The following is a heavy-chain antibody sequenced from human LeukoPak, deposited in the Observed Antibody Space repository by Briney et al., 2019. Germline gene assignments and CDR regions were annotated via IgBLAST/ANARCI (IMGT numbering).Heavy chain of an antibody. CDR2: INPNSGGT. J-gene: IGHJ4*02. CDR1: GYTFTSYG. CDR3: ARVWWSVRAAAGPPDY. V-gene: IGHV1-2*02. D-gene: IGHD6-13*01. Sequence: GASVKVSCKASGYTFTSYGISWVRQAPGQELEWMGWINPNSGGTNYAQKFQGRVTITRDTPISTAYMELSRLRSDDTAVYYCARVWWSVRAAAGPPDYWGQGTLVTVSS.